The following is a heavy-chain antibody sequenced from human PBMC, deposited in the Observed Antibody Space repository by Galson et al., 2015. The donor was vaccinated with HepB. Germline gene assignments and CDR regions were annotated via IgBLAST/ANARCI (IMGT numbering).Heavy chain of an antibody. CDR3: ARVTVAYGDYGWYFDL. CDR1: GGTFSSYA. J-gene: IGHJ2*01. CDR2: IIPIFGTA. D-gene: IGHD4-17*01. Sequence: SVKVSCKASGGTFSSYAISWVRQAPGQGLEWMGGIIPIFGTANYAQKFQGRVTITADESTSTAYMELSSLRSEDTAVYYCARVTVAYGDYGWYFDLWGRGTLVTVSS. V-gene: IGHV1-69*13.